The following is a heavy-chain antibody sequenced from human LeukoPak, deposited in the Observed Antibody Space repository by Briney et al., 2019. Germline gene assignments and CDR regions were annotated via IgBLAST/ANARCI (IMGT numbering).Heavy chain of an antibody. CDR2: IYPGDSGP. CDR3: GMSGDRVPLQDDVFDV. Sequence: GESLKISGKVSGYSFTRYCIGWVRPMPGKGLGWMWIIYPGDSGPTYSPSFQGQVTISVDKSISTAYLQWSSLQASDTAMYYCGMSGDRVPLQDDVFDVWGQGTMVTVST. V-gene: IGHV5-51*01. J-gene: IGHJ3*01. CDR1: GYSFTRYC. D-gene: IGHD1-26*01.